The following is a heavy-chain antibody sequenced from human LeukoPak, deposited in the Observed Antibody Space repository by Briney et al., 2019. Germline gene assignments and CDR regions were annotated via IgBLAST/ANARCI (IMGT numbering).Heavy chain of an antibody. V-gene: IGHV1-8*01. CDR2: MNPNSGNT. J-gene: IGHJ4*02. CDR1: GYTFTSYD. CDR3: ARGLAAAGLSY. Sequence: GSVKVSCKASGYTFTSYDINWVRQATGQGLEWMGWMNPNSGNTGYAQKFQGRVTMTRDTSISTAYMELSRLRSDDTAVYYCARGLAAAGLSYWGQGTLVTVSS. D-gene: IGHD6-13*01.